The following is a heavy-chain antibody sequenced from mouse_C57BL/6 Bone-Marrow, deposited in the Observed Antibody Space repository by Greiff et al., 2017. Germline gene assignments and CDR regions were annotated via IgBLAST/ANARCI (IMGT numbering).Heavy chain of an antibody. J-gene: IGHJ3*01. CDR1: GFTFSSYG. CDR3: ARGGGYWFAY. Sequence: EVHLVESGGDLVKPGGSLKLSCAASGFTFSSYGMSWVRPTPDKKLEWVATISSGGSYTYYPDSVKGRFTISRDNAKNTLYLQMSSLKSEDTAMYYCARGGGYWFAYWGQGTLVTVSA. D-gene: IGHD1-1*02. CDR2: ISSGGSYT. V-gene: IGHV5-6*01.